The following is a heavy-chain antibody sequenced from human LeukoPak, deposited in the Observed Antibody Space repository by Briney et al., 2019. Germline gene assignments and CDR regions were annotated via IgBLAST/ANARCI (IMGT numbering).Heavy chain of an antibody. J-gene: IGHJ4*02. CDR1: GFTFSSYW. Sequence: GGSLRLSCAASGFTFSSYWMSWVRQAPGKGLEWVANIKQDGSEKYYVDSVKGRFTISRDNAKNSLYLQMNSLRAEDTAVYYCARDTYDSSGYYYQDYWGQGTLVTVSS. D-gene: IGHD3-22*01. CDR2: IKQDGSEK. V-gene: IGHV3-7*01. CDR3: ARDTYDSSGYYYQDY.